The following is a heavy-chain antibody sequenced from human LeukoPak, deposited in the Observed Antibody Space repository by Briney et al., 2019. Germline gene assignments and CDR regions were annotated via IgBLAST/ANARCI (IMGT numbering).Heavy chain of an antibody. CDR1: GYTFTSYD. CDR2: INPNSGGT. J-gene: IGHJ3*02. V-gene: IGHV1-2*02. CDR3: ARANRRIVGATIDAFDI. Sequence: GASVKVSCKASGYTFTSYDINWVRQAPGQGLEWMGWINPNSGGTNYAQKFQGRVTMTRDTSISTAYMELSRLRSDDTAVYYCARANRRIVGATIDAFDIWGQGTMVTVSS. D-gene: IGHD1-26*01.